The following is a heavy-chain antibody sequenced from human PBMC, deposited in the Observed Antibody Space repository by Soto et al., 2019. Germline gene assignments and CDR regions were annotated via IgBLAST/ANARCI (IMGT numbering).Heavy chain of an antibody. CDR3: TTASQWLPPYS. D-gene: IGHD6-19*01. CDR2: IKSRADGGTT. Sequence: VQLVESGGDVVQPGRSLRLSCAASGFTFTKAWMTWVRQTPGKGLEWVGRIKSRADGGTTDYAASVKDRFIISRDDSNDTLYLHMNRLKTDDTAVYYCTTASQWLPPYSWGQGALVTVSS. J-gene: IGHJ4*02. CDR1: GFTFTKAW. V-gene: IGHV3-15*01.